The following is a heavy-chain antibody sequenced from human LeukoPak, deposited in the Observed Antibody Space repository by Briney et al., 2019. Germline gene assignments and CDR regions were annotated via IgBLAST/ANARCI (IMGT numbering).Heavy chain of an antibody. V-gene: IGHV4-59*01. CDR1: GGSISSYY. J-gene: IGHJ6*02. D-gene: IGHD6-19*01. CDR2: IYYSGST. Sequence: SETLSLTCTVSGGSISSYYWSWIRQPPGKGLEWIGYIYYSGSTNYNPSLKSRVTISVDTSKNQFSLKLSSVTAADTAVYYCARGGAVAARYYYYYYGMDVWGQGTTVTVSS. CDR3: ARGGAVAARYYYYYYGMDV.